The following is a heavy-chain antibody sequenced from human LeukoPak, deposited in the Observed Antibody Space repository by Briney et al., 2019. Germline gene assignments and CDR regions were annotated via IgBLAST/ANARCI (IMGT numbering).Heavy chain of an antibody. CDR2: INPNSGGT. CDR3: ARVDYGSGSYALDY. D-gene: IGHD3-10*01. V-gene: IGHV1-2*02. J-gene: IGHJ4*02. Sequence: ASVKVSCKASGYTFTGYYMHWVRQAPGQGLEWMGWINPNSGGTNYAQKFQGRVTMTRDTSISTAYMELSRLRSDDTAVYYCARVDYGSGSYALDYWGQGTLVTVSS. CDR1: GYTFTGYY.